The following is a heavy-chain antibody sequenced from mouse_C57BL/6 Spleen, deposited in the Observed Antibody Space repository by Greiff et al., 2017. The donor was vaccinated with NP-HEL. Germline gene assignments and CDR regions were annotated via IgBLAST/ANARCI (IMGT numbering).Heavy chain of an antibody. CDR3: AREYLYAMDY. D-gene: IGHD5-1*01. CDR2: IYPGDGDT. V-gene: IGHV1-82*01. J-gene: IGHJ4*01. Sequence: LQESGPELVKPGASVKISCKASGYAFSSSWMNWVKQRPGKGLEWIGRIYPGDGDTNYNGKFKGKATLTADKSSSTAYMQLSSLTSEDSAVYFCAREYLYAMDYWGQGTSVTVSS. CDR1: GYAFSSSW.